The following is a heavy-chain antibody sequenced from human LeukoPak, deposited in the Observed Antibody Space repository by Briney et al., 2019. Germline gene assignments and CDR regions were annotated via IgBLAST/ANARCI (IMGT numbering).Heavy chain of an antibody. Sequence: GGSLRLSCAASGFSFSSYWMAWVRQAPGKGLEWVANIKYDGSLKFYGGSVKGRFTISRDNTKNSLYLEMNSLRVDDTALYFCASSHDSSGNDWGQGTLVTVSS. CDR3: ASSHDSSGND. CDR2: IKYDGSLK. J-gene: IGHJ4*02. CDR1: GFSFSSYW. V-gene: IGHV3-7*01. D-gene: IGHD3-22*01.